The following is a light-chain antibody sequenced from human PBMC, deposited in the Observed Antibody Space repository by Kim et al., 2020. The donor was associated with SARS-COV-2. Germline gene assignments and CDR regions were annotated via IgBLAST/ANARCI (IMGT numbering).Light chain of an antibody. J-gene: IGLJ2*01. V-gene: IGLV3-19*01. CDR3: NARDSSNNHV. CDR2: GRN. CDR1: SLRNYY. Sequence: VALGQTVRIKGQGDSLRNYYPSWFQQKPRQAPILVISGRNNRPSGFPSRFVGSSSGNTAYLTIIGAQAEDEADYYCNARDSSNNHVFGGGTQLTVL.